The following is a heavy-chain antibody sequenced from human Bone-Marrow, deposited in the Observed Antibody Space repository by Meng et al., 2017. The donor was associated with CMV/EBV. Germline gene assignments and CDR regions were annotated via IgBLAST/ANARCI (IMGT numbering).Heavy chain of an antibody. CDR2: ISSSSSYI. CDR3: ARDSVVVVPPGYYFDY. D-gene: IGHD2-2*01. CDR1: GFTFSSYS. V-gene: IGHV3-21*01. Sequence: GESLKISCAASGFTFSSYSMNWVRQAPGKGLEWVSSISSSSSYIYYADSVKGRFTISRDNAKNSLYLQMNSLRAEDTAVYYCARDSVVVVPPGYYFDYWGQGTLVTVSS. J-gene: IGHJ4*02.